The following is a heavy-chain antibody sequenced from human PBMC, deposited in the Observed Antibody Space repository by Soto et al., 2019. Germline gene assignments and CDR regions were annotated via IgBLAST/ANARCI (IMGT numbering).Heavy chain of an antibody. CDR3: TTEFDYYDSSGYYYATDY. CDR2: IKSKTAGETT. CDR1: GFTFSNAR. J-gene: IGHJ4*02. Sequence: GGSLRLSCAASGFTFSNARMNWVRQAQRKGLGWVGRIKSKTAGETTDYAAPVKGRFTISRDDSKDTLYLQMNSLKTEDTAVYYFTTEFDYYDSSGYYYATDYWGQGALVTVSS. D-gene: IGHD3-22*01. V-gene: IGHV3-15*07.